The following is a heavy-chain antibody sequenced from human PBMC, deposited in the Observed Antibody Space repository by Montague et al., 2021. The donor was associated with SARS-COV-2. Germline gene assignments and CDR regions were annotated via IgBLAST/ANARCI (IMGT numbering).Heavy chain of an antibody. D-gene: IGHD2-15*01. V-gene: IGHV4-39*01. CDR1: GGSISSSSYY. CDR3: ARSTYCSGGSCERALLNY. CDR2: IYYSGST. Sequence: SETLSLTCTVSGGSISSSSYYWGWIRQPPGKGLEWIGSIYYSGSTYYNPSLKSRVTISVDTSKNQFSLKPSSVTAADTAVYYCARSTYCSGGSCERALLNYWGQGTLVTVSS. J-gene: IGHJ4*02.